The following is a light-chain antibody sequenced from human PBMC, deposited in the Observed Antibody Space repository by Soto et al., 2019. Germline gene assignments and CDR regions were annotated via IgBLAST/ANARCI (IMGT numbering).Light chain of an antibody. J-gene: IGKJ4*01. CDR1: PAITNN. CDR3: QQVKSYPRT. CDR2: EES. V-gene: IGKV1-9*01. Sequence: DIHLTQSPSSLSASVGDRVTITCRASPAITNNLAWYQQKPGNPPKLLIYEESTLHSGVPSRFSGRKVGTQFILTIDSLQPEDFATYYCQQVKSYPRTFGGGTKVEIK.